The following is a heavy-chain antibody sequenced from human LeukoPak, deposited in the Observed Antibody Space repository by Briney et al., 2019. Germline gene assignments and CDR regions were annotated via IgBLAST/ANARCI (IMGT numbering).Heavy chain of an antibody. Sequence: QPGGSLRLSWESSGFSSSRYGMHWARQAPGKGLEWLALLWYDGTNKYYADSVGGRFSISRDNSRNALYLEMSSLRADDTAVYYCARGYSTSHYYLDVWGKGTTVTVSS. D-gene: IGHD2/OR15-2a*01. V-gene: IGHV3-33*01. J-gene: IGHJ6*03. CDR1: GFSSSRYG. CDR3: ARGYSTSHYYLDV. CDR2: LWYDGTNK.